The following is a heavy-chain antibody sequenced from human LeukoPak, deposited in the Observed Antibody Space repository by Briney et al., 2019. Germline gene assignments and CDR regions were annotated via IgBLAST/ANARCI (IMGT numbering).Heavy chain of an antibody. Sequence: KPSETLSLTCTVSGGPISSYYWSWIRQPPGKGLEWVGYIYYSGSTNYNPSLKSRVTISVDTSKNKFSLKLSSVTAADTAVYYCARHRSAAAAAFDYWGQGTLVTVSS. CDR3: ARHRSAAAAAFDY. J-gene: IGHJ4*02. V-gene: IGHV4-59*08. CDR2: IYYSGST. CDR1: GGPISSYY. D-gene: IGHD6-13*01.